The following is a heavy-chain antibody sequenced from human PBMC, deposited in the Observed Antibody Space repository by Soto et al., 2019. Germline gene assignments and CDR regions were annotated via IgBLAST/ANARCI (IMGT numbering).Heavy chain of an antibody. CDR2: ISSSGSTI. Sequence: QVQLVESGGGLVKPGGSLRLSCAASGFTFSDYYMSWIRQAPGKGLEWVSYISSSGSTIYYADSVKGRFTISRDNAKNSLYLQMNSLRAEDTAVYYCARPQGGWFGELLSAEGAYYYGMDVWGQGATVTVSS. D-gene: IGHD3-10*01. J-gene: IGHJ6*02. CDR1: GFTFSDYY. V-gene: IGHV3-11*01. CDR3: ARPQGGWFGELLSAEGAYYYGMDV.